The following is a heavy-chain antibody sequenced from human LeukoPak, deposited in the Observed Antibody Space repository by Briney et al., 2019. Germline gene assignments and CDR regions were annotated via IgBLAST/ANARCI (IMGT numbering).Heavy chain of an antibody. CDR3: ARDASGSSTGLIDS. Sequence: PGGSLRLSCAASGFTLRSYNMHWVRQAPGKGLEWVSCISTSSYYIYYADSVRGRFTISRDDAKNSLFLQMNSLRAEDTAIYYCARDASGSSTGLIDSWGQGTLVTVSS. V-gene: IGHV3-21*01. CDR1: GFTLRSYN. J-gene: IGHJ4*02. D-gene: IGHD1-26*01. CDR2: ISTSSYYI.